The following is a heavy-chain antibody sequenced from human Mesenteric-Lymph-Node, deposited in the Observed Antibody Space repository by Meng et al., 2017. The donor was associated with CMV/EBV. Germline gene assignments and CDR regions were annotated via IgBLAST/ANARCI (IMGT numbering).Heavy chain of an antibody. J-gene: IGHJ4*02. Sequence: ASVKVSCKASGHTFSNYYMHWVRQAPGQGLEWVGIINPSGDSTGYAQKFQGRVTMTRDTSTSTGYMELSSLRSEDTAVFYCAVGSSSFSLFDYWGQGTLVTVSS. D-gene: IGHD6-6*01. CDR1: GHTFSNYY. V-gene: IGHV1-46*01. CDR2: INPSGDST. CDR3: AVGSSSFSLFDY.